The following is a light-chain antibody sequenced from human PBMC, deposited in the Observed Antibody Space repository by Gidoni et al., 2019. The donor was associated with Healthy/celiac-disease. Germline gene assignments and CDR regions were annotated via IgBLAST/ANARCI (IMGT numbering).Light chain of an antibody. CDR3: QQYNSYWT. V-gene: IGKV1-5*03. Sequence: DIQMTQSPPTLSASVGDRVSITCRASQSISSWLAWYQQKPGKAPKLLIYKASSLESGVPSRFSGSGSGTEFTLTINRLQPEDFATYYRQQYNSYWTFGQGTKVEIK. J-gene: IGKJ1*01. CDR1: QSISSW. CDR2: KAS.